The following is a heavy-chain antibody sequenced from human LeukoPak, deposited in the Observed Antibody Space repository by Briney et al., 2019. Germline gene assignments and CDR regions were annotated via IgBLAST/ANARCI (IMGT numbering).Heavy chain of an antibody. D-gene: IGHD6-19*01. Sequence: TAADYALVWPLHPPDQKGEALSMIKSKSNRGTTEYAASVRGRFTISRDDSKSIAYLQMNSLKTEDTAVYYCTREVILPGIAVAGMSFYFDYWGQGTLVTVSS. CDR1: TAADYA. J-gene: IGHJ4*02. CDR3: TREVILPGIAVAGMSFYFDY. V-gene: IGHV3-49*03. CDR2: IKSKSNRGTT.